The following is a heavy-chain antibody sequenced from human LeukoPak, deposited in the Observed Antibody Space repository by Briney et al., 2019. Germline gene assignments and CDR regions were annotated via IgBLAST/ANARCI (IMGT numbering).Heavy chain of an antibody. J-gene: IGHJ3*01. CDR3: ARAKIAAAGTGAFDV. D-gene: IGHD6-13*01. CDR2: FSATDGSA. Sequence: GGSLRLACAASGFTFSSYAMTWVCQAPGKGLEWVSAFSATDGSAQYAESVEGRFTISRDNSKNTLFLQMNSLGAEDTAVYYCARAKIAAAGTGAFDVWGQGTLVTVSS. V-gene: IGHV3-23*01. CDR1: GFTFSSYA.